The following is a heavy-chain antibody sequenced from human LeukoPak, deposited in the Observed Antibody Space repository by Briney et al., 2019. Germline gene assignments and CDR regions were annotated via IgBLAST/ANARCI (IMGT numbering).Heavy chain of an antibody. Sequence: ASVKVSCKASGYTFTSYYMHWVRQAPGQGLEWMGIINPSGGSTSYAQKFQGRVTMTRDTSTSTVYMELSSLRSEDTAVYYCARDFPYLYYYYYGMDVWGQGTTVTVSS. CDR2: INPSGGST. CDR3: ARDFPYLYYYYYGMDV. V-gene: IGHV1-46*01. CDR1: GYTFTSYY. J-gene: IGHJ6*02.